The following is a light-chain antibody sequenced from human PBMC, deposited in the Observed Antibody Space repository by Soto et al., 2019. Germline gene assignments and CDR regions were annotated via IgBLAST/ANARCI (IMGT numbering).Light chain of an antibody. CDR3: QQYNSYRT. CDR1: QSIRNW. CDR2: DAS. J-gene: IGKJ1*01. Sequence: DIQMTQSPSTLSASVGDRVTITCRASQSIRNWLAWYQQKPGKAPKLLIYDASSLESGVPSRFSGSGSGTEFTLTISSLQPDDFATYYCQQYNSYRTFGQGTKVEIK. V-gene: IGKV1-5*01.